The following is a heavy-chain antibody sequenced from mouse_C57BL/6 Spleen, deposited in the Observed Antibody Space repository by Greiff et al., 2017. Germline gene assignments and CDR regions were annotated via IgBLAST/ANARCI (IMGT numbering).Heavy chain of an antibody. V-gene: IGHV2-2*01. CDR3: ARRGRYYYGSSYVEDAMDY. D-gene: IGHD1-1*01. J-gene: IGHJ4*01. CDR1: GFSLTSYG. Sequence: QVQLKESGPGLVQPSQSLSITCTVSGFSLTSYGVHWVRQSPGKGLEWLGVIWSGGSTDYNAAFISRLSISKDNSKSQVFFKMNSLQADDTAIYYCARRGRYYYGSSYVEDAMDYWGQGTSVTVAS. CDR2: IWSGGST.